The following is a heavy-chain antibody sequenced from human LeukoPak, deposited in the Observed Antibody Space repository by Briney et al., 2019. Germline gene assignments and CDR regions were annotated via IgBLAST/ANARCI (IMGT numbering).Heavy chain of an antibody. CDR2: IIPSLGIA. D-gene: IGHD4-23*01. CDR3: ANTRVGPDDDAFDI. CDR1: VGTFSIHD. Sequence: ASVKVSRKSSVGTFSIHDIIWVRQAPAQGLEGMGRIIPSLGIANQAQKFQGRVTNTAEKSTSTAYMELSSLGSEDTAVYCCANTRVGPDDDAFDIWGEGTMVTVSS. J-gene: IGHJ3*02. V-gene: IGHV1-69*04.